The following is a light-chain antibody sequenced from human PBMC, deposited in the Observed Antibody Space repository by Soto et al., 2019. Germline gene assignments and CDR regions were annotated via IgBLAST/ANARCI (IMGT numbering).Light chain of an antibody. V-gene: IGLV1-44*01. J-gene: IGLJ1*01. CDR3: AAWDDSLNAYV. CDR2: SNN. CDR1: SSNIGSNT. Sequence: QSLLTHPPSSSGTPGQRVTISCSGSSSNIGSNTVNWCQQLPGTAPKLLIYSNNQRPSGVPDRFSGSKSGTSASLAISGLQSEDEADYYCAAWDDSLNAYVFGTGTKVTVL.